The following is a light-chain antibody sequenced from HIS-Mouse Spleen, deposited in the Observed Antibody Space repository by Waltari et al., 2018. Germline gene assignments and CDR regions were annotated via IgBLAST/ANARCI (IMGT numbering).Light chain of an antibody. CDR3: CSYAGSSTWV. J-gene: IGLJ3*02. Sequence: QSALTQPAPVSGSPGQSITISCTGTSRDVGSYNLASWYQQHPGKAPKLMIYEGSKRPSGVSNRFSGSKSGNTASLTISGLQAEDEADYYCCSYAGSSTWVFGGGTKLTVL. V-gene: IGLV2-23*01. CDR2: EGS. CDR1: SRDVGSYNL.